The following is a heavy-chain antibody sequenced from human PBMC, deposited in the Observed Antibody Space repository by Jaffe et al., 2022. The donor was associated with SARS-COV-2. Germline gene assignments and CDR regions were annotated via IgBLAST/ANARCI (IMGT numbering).Heavy chain of an antibody. D-gene: IGHD4-4*01. CDR3: ARLKTKVRIFAHSFFYFMDV. CDR1: GGSITSNKFY. CDR2: VSNDGSA. V-gene: IGHV4-39*01. Sequence: QLQLQESGPGLLKPSETLSLTCTVSGGSITSNKFYWGWIRQSPGKGLEWIGSVSNDGSAFSSPSLRGRVAVYVDTSRNQFSLHLTSVTAADSAVYFCARLKTKVRIFAHSFFYFMDVWGRGTTVTVSS. J-gene: IGHJ6*03.